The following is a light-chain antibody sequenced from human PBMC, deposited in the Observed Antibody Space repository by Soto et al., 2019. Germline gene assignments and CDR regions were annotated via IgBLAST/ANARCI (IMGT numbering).Light chain of an antibody. CDR3: QQRSNWPMYT. CDR2: DVS. J-gene: IGKJ2*01. CDR1: QSIGTY. V-gene: IGKV3-11*01. Sequence: EIVLTQSPATLSLSPGERATLSCRASQSIGTYLAWYQQKPGQPPRLLIYDVSNRATGIPARFSGSGSGTDFTLTISSLEPEDFAVYYCQQRSNWPMYTFGQGTKLEIK.